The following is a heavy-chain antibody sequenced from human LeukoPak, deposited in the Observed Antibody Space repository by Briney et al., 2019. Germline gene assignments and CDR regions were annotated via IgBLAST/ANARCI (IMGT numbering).Heavy chain of an antibody. D-gene: IGHD4-23*01. J-gene: IGHJ4*02. Sequence: GGSLRLSCAASGFTFDDYGMTWVRQAPGKGLEWVSGITWNGGSTGYADSMKGRFTISRDNAKNSLYLQMNSLRGEDTAFYYCARARDYGGNAVFFDYWGQGTLVTASS. V-gene: IGHV3-20*04. CDR3: ARARDYGGNAVFFDY. CDR1: GFTFDDYG. CDR2: ITWNGGST.